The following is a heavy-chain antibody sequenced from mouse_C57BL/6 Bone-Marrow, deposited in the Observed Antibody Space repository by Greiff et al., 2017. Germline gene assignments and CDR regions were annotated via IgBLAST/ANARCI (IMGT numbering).Heavy chain of an antibody. CDR1: GYTFTSYS. CDR3: ASPRDY. J-gene: IGHJ4*01. V-gene: IGHV1-81*01. Sequence: VQLQQSGAELARPGASVKLSCKASGYTFTSYSISWVKQRTGQGLEWIGEIYPRSGNTYYNEKFKGKATLTADKSSSTAYMELRSLTSEDSAVYFCASPRDYWGQGTSVTVSS. CDR2: IYPRSGNT.